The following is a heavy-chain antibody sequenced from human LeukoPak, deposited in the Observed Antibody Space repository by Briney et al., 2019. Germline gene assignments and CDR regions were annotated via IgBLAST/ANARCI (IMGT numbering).Heavy chain of an antibody. CDR1: GFTFSSYE. V-gene: IGHV3-21*01. CDR3: ARASSGYPTAPDY. CDR2: TSSSSSYI. Sequence: GGSLRLSCGVSGFTFSSYELNWVRQAPGKGLEWVSSTSSSSSYIYYADSVKGRFTISRDNAKNSLYLQMNSLRAEDTAVYYCARASSGYPTAPDYWGQGTLVTVSS. J-gene: IGHJ4*02. D-gene: IGHD3-22*01.